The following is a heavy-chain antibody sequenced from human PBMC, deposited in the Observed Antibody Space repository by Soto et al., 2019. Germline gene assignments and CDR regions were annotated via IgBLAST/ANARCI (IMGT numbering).Heavy chain of an antibody. D-gene: IGHD4-17*01. Sequence: QVQLVQSGAEVKKPGASVKVSCKASGYTFTSYGISWGRQAPGQGLDGMGWISAYNGNTNYAQRLQGRVTMTTETSTSTAYMELRSLRSDDTAVYYCARGDYGAKSFDYWGQGTLVTVSS. CDR3: ARGDYGAKSFDY. V-gene: IGHV1-18*01. J-gene: IGHJ4*02. CDR2: ISAYNGNT. CDR1: GYTFTSYG.